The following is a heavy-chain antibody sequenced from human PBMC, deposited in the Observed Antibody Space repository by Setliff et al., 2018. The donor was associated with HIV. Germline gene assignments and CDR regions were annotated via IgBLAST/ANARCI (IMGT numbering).Heavy chain of an antibody. CDR3: ARDKSGTGGPKYFFDY. V-gene: IGHV4-31*03. D-gene: IGHD1-1*01. CDR1: GGSISSGGYY. J-gene: IGHJ4*02. Sequence: SETLSLTCTVSGGSISSGGYYWSWICQHPGKGLEWIGYIYYSGNTYYNPSLKSRVTISADTSRNQLSLTLRSVTAADTAVYYCARDKSGTGGPKYFFDYWGQGTLVTV. CDR2: IYYSGNT.